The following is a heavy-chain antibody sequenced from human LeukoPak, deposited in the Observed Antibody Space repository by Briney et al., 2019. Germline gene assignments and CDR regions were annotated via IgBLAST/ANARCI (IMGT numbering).Heavy chain of an antibody. V-gene: IGHV4-61*01. D-gene: IGHD3-10*01. CDR3: ARDSALWFGESYMDV. CDR1: GASISSSTYY. CDR2: IYYSGST. J-gene: IGHJ6*03. Sequence: SETLSLTCTVSGASISSSTYYWSWIRQPPGKGLEWIGYIYYSGSTNYNPSLKSRVTISVDTSKNQFSLKLSSVTAADTAVYYCARDSALWFGESYMDVWGKGTTVTVSS.